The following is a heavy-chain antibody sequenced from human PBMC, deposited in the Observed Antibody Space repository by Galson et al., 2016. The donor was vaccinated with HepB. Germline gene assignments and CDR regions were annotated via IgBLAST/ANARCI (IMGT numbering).Heavy chain of an antibody. CDR3: ARAHAVASDYYFDY. CDR1: GYTFSSYG. V-gene: IGHV1-18*01. CDR2: VSAFNGNR. Sequence: SVKVSCKASGYTFSSYGISWVRQAPGQGLEWVGLVSAFNGNRNYAQKLQGRVTMTTDTSTSTAYMELRSLRSDDTAVYYCARAHAVASDYYFDYWGQGTLVTVSS. D-gene: IGHD6-19*01. J-gene: IGHJ4*02.